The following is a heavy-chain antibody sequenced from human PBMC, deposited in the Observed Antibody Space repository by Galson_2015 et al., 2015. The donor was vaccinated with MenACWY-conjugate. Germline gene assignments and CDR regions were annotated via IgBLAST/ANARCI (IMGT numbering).Heavy chain of an antibody. J-gene: IGHJ4*02. CDR2: IYPGDFDT. Sequence: QSGAEVKKPGESLKISCKGSGYRFPTSWIGWVRQMPGKGLEWMGIIYPGDFDTRYSPSFQGQVTISADKSISTAYLQWSSLKASDTAIYYCARLRYGGYDWSESYFDYWGQGTLVTVSS. D-gene: IGHD5-12*01. CDR3: ARLRYGGYDWSESYFDY. V-gene: IGHV5-51*01. CDR1: GYRFPTSW.